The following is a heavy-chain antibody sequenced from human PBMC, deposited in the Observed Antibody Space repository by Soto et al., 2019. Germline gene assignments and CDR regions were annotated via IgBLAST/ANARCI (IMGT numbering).Heavy chain of an antibody. CDR1: GDSISSYY. D-gene: IGHD3-22*01. J-gene: IGHJ4*02. CDR2: LYDGRSA. CDR3: ALRSMAVVPEY. Sequence: QVQLQESGPGLVKPSETLSLTCAVSGDSISSYYCLWIRQPPGKGLESIGYLYDGRSANYNPSLKCRVPLSVDTSTNQCPLTLSSMTAADTAVDYCALRSMAVVPEYWGQGTLVTVSS. V-gene: IGHV4-59*01.